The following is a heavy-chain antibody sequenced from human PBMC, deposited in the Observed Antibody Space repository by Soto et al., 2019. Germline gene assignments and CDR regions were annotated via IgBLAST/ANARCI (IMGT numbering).Heavy chain of an antibody. V-gene: IGHV1-3*01. J-gene: IGHJ3*02. CDR2: INAGNGNT. D-gene: IGHD2-15*01. CDR1: GYTFTSYG. Sequence: ASVKVSCKASGYTFTSYGISWVRQAPGQGLEWMGWINAGNGNTKYSQKFQGRVTITRDTSASTAYMELSSLRSEDTAVYYCARGYCSGGSCEPGAFDIWGQGTMVTVSS. CDR3: ARGYCSGGSCEPGAFDI.